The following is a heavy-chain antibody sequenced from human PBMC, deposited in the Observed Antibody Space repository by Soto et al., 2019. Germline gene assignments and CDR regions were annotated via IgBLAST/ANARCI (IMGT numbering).Heavy chain of an antibody. CDR1: GFTFSIYA. J-gene: IGHJ4*02. V-gene: IGHV3-30*18. CDR3: AKDGARGSASYLLDS. D-gene: IGHD2-2*01. CDR2: LSYDGSSK. Sequence: QVQLVESGGGVVQPGRSLRLSCAASGFTFSIYAIHWVRQAPGKGLEWVALLSYDGSSKYCADSVKGRFTISRDNSKNTLYLQMNSLRTDDTAVYYCAKDGARGSASYLLDSWGQGTLVTVSS.